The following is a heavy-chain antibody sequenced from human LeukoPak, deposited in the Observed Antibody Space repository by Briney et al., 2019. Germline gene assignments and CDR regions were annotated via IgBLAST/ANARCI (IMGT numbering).Heavy chain of an antibody. J-gene: IGHJ4*02. CDR1: GFTFSSYS. D-gene: IGHD1-26*01. CDR2: ISSSSSTI. V-gene: IGHV3-48*01. Sequence: GGSLRLSCAASGFTFSSYSMNWVRQAPGKGLEWVSYISSSSSTIYYADSVKGRFTISRDNAKNSLYLQMNSQRAEDTAVYYCASLGPYSGSYSSDYWGQGTLVTVSS. CDR3: ASLGPYSGSYSSDY.